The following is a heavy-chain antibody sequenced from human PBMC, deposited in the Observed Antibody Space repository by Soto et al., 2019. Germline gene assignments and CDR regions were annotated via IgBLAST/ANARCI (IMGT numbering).Heavy chain of an antibody. Sequence: PGASLRLSCEASGFTFSSYAIHWVRKAPGKGLEWVAVISYDGSNKYYADSVKGRFTISRDNSKNTLYLQMNSLRAEDTAVYYCAKDQGSSWYEIDYWGHGT. CDR1: GFTFSSYA. D-gene: IGHD6-13*01. CDR2: ISYDGSNK. V-gene: IGHV3-30-3*01. J-gene: IGHJ4*01. CDR3: AKDQGSSWYEIDY.